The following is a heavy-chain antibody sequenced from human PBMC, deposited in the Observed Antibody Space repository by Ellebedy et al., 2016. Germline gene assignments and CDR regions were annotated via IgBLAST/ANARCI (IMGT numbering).Heavy chain of an antibody. J-gene: IGHJ3*02. V-gene: IGHV1-2*02. CDR1: GYTLNGYF. Sequence: ASVKVSXXPSGYTLNGYFIHWVRQAPGQGLECMGWINPNGDGTYYAQKFRGRVTMTRDRSIDTAYMELSSLRSDDTAIYYCARDDPGPQAFDIWGQGTTVTVSS. D-gene: IGHD1-14*01. CDR3: ARDDPGPQAFDI. CDR2: INPNGDGT.